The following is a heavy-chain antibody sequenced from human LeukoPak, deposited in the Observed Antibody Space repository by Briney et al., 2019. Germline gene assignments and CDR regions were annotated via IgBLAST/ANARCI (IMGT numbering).Heavy chain of an antibody. J-gene: IGHJ5*02. CDR1: GFTFRSYS. D-gene: IGHD3-3*01. CDR3: ARDGNDFWSGYLNWFDP. V-gene: IGHV3-48*02. Sequence: LAGGSLRLSCAASGFTFRSYSMNWVRQAPGKGLEWVSYISSSSGSIYYADSVKGRFTISRDNDKNSLYLQMNSLRDEDTAVYYCARDGNDFWSGYLNWFDPWGQGTLVTVSS. CDR2: ISSSSGSI.